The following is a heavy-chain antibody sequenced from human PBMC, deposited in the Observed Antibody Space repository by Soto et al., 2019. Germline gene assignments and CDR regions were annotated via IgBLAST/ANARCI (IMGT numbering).Heavy chain of an antibody. Sequence: SVKVSCKAPRDTFTSYYINWVRQAPVQGLEWMGVINPHGGSTAYAQKFKGRVTLTRDTSASTVYMEVSSLTSEDTAMYYCARSSGGNFGIIIEGTNWFAPWGQGTLVTVSS. J-gene: IGHJ5*02. CDR3: ARSSGGNFGIIIEGTNWFAP. CDR1: RDTFTSYY. CDR2: INPHGGST. V-gene: IGHV1-46*01. D-gene: IGHD1-26*01.